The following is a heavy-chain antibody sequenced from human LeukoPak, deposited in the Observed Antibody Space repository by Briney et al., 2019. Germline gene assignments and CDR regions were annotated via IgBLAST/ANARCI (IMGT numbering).Heavy chain of an antibody. CDR3: AREFSGYYYDSSGQKRPYFDY. D-gene: IGHD3-22*01. CDR2: IYYSGST. CDR1: GGSISSSSYY. V-gene: IGHV4-39*07. Sequence: SETLSLTCTVSGGSISSSSYYWAWIRQPPGKGLEWIGSIYYSGSTYYNPSLKSRVTISVDTSKNQFSLKLSSVTAADTAVYYCAREFSGYYYDSSGQKRPYFDYWGQGTLVTVSS. J-gene: IGHJ4*02.